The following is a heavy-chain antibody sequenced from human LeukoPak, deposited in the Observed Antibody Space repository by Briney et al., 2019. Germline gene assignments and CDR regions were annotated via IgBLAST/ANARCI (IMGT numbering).Heavy chain of an antibody. CDR3: ARFADYYYYYMDV. J-gene: IGHJ6*03. CDR1: GGSISSSSFY. CDR2: IYYSGST. V-gene: IGHV4-39*01. Sequence: SETLSLTCSASGGSISSSSFYWGWIRQPPGKGLEWIGSIYYSGSTYYNPSLKSRVTISVDTSKNQFSLKLSSVTAADTAVYYCARFADYYYYYMDVWGKGTTVTVSS.